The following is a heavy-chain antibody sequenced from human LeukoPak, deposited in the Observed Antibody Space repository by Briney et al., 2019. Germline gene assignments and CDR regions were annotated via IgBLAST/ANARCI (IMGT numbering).Heavy chain of an antibody. CDR2: LSGSGFST. D-gene: IGHD4-17*01. V-gene: IGHV3-23*01. CDR1: GFTFNSFA. J-gene: IGHJ4*02. CDR3: AKLSEFYGDRIASFDY. Sequence: GGSLRLSCAASGFTFNSFAMGWVRQAPGKGLEWVSLLSGSGFSTYYADSVKGRFTISRDNSKSTLFLQMDSLRAEDTAVYYCAKLSEFYGDRIASFDYWGQGTLVTVSS.